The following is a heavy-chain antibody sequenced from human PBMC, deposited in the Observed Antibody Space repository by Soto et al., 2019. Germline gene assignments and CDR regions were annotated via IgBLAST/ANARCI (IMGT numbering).Heavy chain of an antibody. V-gene: IGHV3-7*03. Sequence: GGSLRLSCAASGFTFSSYWMTWVRQAPGKGLEWVASIKQDGSQKYYVDSVKGRFTIARDNAESSLYLQLSSLRVDDSAMYYCVRELGMGXWGQGTLVTVSX. CDR1: GFTFSSYW. D-gene: IGHD7-27*01. CDR3: VRELGMGX. J-gene: IGHJ4*02. CDR2: IKQDGSQK.